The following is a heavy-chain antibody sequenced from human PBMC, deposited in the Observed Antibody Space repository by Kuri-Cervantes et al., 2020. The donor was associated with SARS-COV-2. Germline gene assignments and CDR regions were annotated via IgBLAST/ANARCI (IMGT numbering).Heavy chain of an antibody. J-gene: IGHJ5*02. Sequence: GGSLRLSCAASGFTFDSYSMTWVRQAPGKGLEWVSSITGGGAYIPYADSVKGRFTISRDNAKNSLYLKMNSLRAEDTAVYYCARVNSDFMTWFDPWGQGTLVTVSS. V-gene: IGHV3-21*01. D-gene: IGHD3/OR15-3a*01. CDR1: GFTFDSYS. CDR3: ARVNSDFMTWFDP. CDR2: ITGGGAYI.